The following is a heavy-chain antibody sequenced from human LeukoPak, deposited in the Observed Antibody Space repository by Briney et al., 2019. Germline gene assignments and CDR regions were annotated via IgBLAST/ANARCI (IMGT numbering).Heavy chain of an antibody. D-gene: IGHD2-2*01. Sequence: ASVKVSCKASGYTFTSYGISWVRQAPGQGLEWVGWISAYNGNTNYAQKLQGRVTMTTDTSTSTAYMELRSLRSDDTAVYYCAREVFAPAAMRGDYWGQGTLVTVSS. CDR1: GYTFTSYG. CDR3: AREVFAPAAMRGDY. CDR2: ISAYNGNT. V-gene: IGHV1-18*01. J-gene: IGHJ4*02.